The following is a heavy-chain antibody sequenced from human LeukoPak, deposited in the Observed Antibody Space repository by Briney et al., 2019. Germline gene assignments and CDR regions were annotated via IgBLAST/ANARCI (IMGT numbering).Heavy chain of an antibody. CDR1: GGSFSGYY. Sequence: SETLSLTCAVYGGSFSGYYWSWIRQPPGKGLEWIGEINHSGSTNYNPSLKSRVTISLDTSKNQFSLKVNSVTAADTAVYYCARHGDGHNYEIFKYWGQGTLVTVSS. D-gene: IGHD5-24*01. CDR2: INHSGST. V-gene: IGHV4-34*01. CDR3: ARHGDGHNYEIFKY. J-gene: IGHJ1*01.